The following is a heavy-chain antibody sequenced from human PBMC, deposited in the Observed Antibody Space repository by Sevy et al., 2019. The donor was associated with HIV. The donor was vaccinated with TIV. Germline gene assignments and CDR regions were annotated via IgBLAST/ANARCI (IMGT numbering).Heavy chain of an antibody. V-gene: IGHV3-21*01. J-gene: IGHJ4*02. Sequence: GGSLRLSCAASGFTFGSYSMNWVRQAPGKGLEWVSSISSSSSYIYYADSVKGRFTISRDNAKNSLYLQMNSLRAEDTAVYYCARDGIAAAGLGFDYWGQGTLVTVSS. CDR1: GFTFGSYS. D-gene: IGHD6-13*01. CDR2: ISSSSSYI. CDR3: ARDGIAAAGLGFDY.